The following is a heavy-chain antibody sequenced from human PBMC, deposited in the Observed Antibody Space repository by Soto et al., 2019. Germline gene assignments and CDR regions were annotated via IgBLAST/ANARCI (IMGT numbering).Heavy chain of an antibody. J-gene: IGHJ5*02. CDR3: ARLASYYDILTGYSRQGNWFDP. CDR1: GGSFSGYY. Sequence: SDTLSLTCAVYGGSFSGYYWSWIRQPPGKGLEWIGEINHSGSTNYNPSLKSRVTISVDTSKNQFSLKLSSVTAADTAVYYCARLASYYDILTGYSRQGNWFDPWGQGTLVTVSS. CDR2: INHSGST. V-gene: IGHV4-34*01. D-gene: IGHD3-9*01.